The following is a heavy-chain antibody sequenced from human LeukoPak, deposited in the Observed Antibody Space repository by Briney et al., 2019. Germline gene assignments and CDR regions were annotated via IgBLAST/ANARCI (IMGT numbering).Heavy chain of an antibody. V-gene: IGHV1-8*01. CDR1: GYTFTSYD. J-gene: IGHJ6*02. Sequence: WASVKVSCKASGYTFTSYDINWVRHATGQGLEWMGWMNPNSGNTGYAQKFQGRVTMTRNTSISTAYMELSSLRSEDTAVYYCAKSIVGATMVGYYYYYGMDVWGQGTTVTVSS. CDR2: MNPNSGNT. CDR3: AKSIVGATMVGYYYYYGMDV. D-gene: IGHD1-26*01.